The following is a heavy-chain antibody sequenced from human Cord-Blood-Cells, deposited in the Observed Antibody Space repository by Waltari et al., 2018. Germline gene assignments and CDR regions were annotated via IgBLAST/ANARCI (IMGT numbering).Heavy chain of an antibody. J-gene: IGHJ5*02. CDR1: GYTFTGYY. V-gene: IGHV1-2*02. CDR3: ARDGLTGDSPFYVDP. D-gene: IGHD7-27*01. CDR2: INPNSGGT. Sequence: QVQLVQSGAEVKKPGASVKVSCKASGYTFTGYYMHWVRQAPGQGLEWMGWINPNSGGTNYAQKFQGRVTMTRDTSISTDYMELSRLRSDDTAVYYCARDGLTGDSPFYVDPWGQGTLVTVSS.